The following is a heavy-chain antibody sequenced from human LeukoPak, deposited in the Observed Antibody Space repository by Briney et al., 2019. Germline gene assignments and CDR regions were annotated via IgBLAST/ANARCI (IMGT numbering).Heavy chain of an antibody. CDR1: GFTFSSYA. V-gene: IGHV3-23*01. CDR2: ISGSGGST. D-gene: IGHD1-26*01. CDR3: ANQWELRRSGFDY. Sequence: GGSLRLSCAASGFTFSSYAMSWVRQAPGKGLEWVSAISGSGGSTYYADSVKGRFTISRDNSKNTLYPQMNSLRAEDTAVYYCANQWELRRSGFDYWGQGTLVTVSS. J-gene: IGHJ4*02.